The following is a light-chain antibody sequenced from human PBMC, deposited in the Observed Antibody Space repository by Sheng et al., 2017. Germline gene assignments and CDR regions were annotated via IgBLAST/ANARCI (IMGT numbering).Light chain of an antibody. CDR3: SSFSRSNTWV. CDR2: DVS. CDR1: SSDVGSYNL. Sequence: QSALTQPASVSGSPGQSITISCTGTSSDVGSYNLVSWYQQYSGKAPKLMISDVSLRPSGVSNRFSGSKSGNTASLTISGLQAEDEADYYCSSFSRSNTWVFGGGTKLTVL. J-gene: IGLJ3*02. V-gene: IGLV2-14*02.